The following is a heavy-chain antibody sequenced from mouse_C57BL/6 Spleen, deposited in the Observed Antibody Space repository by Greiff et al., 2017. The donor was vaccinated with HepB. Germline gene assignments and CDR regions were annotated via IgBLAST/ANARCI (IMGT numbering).Heavy chain of an antibody. Sequence: EVQLVESGGGLVKPGGSLKLSCAASGFTFSSYTMSWVRQTPEKRLEWVATISGGGGNTYYPDSVKGRFTISRDNAKNTLYLQMISLRSEDTALYDSASPYGSSYSWYFDVWGTGTTVTVSS. J-gene: IGHJ1*03. CDR2: ISGGGGNT. CDR3: ASPYGSSYSWYFDV. V-gene: IGHV5-9*01. CDR1: GFTFSSYT. D-gene: IGHD1-1*01.